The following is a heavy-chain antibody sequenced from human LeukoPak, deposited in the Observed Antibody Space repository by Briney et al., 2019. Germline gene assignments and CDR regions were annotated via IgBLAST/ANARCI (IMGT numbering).Heavy chain of an antibody. CDR2: ISSSSSYI. CDR1: GFTFDDYA. V-gene: IGHV3-21*01. J-gene: IGHJ5*02. Sequence: PGGSLRLSCAASGFTFDDYAMHWVRQAPGKGLEWVSSISSSSSYIYYADSVKGRFTISRDNAKNSLYLQMNSLRAEDTAVYYCARARLGCSGGSCYVFELWGQGTLVTVSS. CDR3: ARARLGCSGGSCYVFEL. D-gene: IGHD2-15*01.